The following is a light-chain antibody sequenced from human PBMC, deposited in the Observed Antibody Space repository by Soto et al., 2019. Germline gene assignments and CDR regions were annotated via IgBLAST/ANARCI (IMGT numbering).Light chain of an antibody. J-gene: IGLJ2*01. Sequence: QSALTQPASVSGSPGQSITISCTGTSSDLGGYNYVSWYQQHPGKAPKLMIYEVSNRPSGLSNRFSGSKSGNTASLTISGLQAEDEADYYCSSYTSSTTPEVVFGGGTKVTVL. CDR2: EVS. CDR3: SSYTSSTTPEVV. V-gene: IGLV2-14*01. CDR1: SSDLGGYNY.